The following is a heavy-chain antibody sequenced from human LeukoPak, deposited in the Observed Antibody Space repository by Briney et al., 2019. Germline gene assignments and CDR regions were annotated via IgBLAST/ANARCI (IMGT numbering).Heavy chain of an antibody. Sequence: PGGSLRLSCAASGFAFSSYGMHWVRQAPGKGLEWVSGITGTGGSTDYADSVKGRFTISRDNSKNTLYLQMNSLRAEDTAVYSCAKATSPAVYFDYWGQGTLVTVSS. V-gene: IGHV3-23*01. CDR2: ITGTGGST. CDR1: GFAFSSYG. CDR3: AKATSPAVYFDY. J-gene: IGHJ4*02.